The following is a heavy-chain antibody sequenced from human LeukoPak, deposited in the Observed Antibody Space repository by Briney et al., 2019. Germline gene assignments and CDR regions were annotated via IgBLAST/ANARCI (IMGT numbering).Heavy chain of an antibody. CDR3: ARSLGYCSGGSCYPGAL. D-gene: IGHD2-15*01. CDR1: GYTFTSYG. J-gene: IGHJ4*02. Sequence: ASVKVSCKASGYTFTSYGISWVRQAPGQGLEWMGWISGYNGNTNYAQKLQGRVTMTTDTSTSTAYMEPRSLRSDDTAVYYCARSLGYCSGGSCYPGALWGQGTLVTVSS. V-gene: IGHV1-18*01. CDR2: ISGYNGNT.